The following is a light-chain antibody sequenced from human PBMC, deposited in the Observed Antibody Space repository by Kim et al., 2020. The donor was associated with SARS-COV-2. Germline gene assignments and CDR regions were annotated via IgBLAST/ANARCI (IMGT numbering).Light chain of an antibody. CDR1: ENLVRW. J-gene: IGKJ4*01. V-gene: IGKV1-5*01. CDR3: QQYLSSSPSVS. Sequence: DRVTITCRASENLVRWLAWYQQKPGKAPKLLIYYVSSLERWVPSRFSGSGSGTEFTLTISSLQPDDFATYFCQQYLSSSPSVSFGGGTKVDIK. CDR2: YVS.